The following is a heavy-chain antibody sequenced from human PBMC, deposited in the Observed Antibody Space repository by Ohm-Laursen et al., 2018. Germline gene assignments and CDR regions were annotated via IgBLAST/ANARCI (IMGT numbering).Heavy chain of an antibody. J-gene: IGHJ2*01. CDR2: INHSGST. CDR3: ASYPPLFVWYFDL. V-gene: IGHV4-34*01. Sequence: SDTLSLTCAVFGESFSGYYWSWVRQPPGKGLEWIGEINHSGSTNYNPSLKSRVTISVDTSKNQFSLKLSSVTAADTAVYYCASYPPLFVWYFDLWGRGTLVTVSS. CDR1: GESFSGYY. D-gene: IGHD2-21*01.